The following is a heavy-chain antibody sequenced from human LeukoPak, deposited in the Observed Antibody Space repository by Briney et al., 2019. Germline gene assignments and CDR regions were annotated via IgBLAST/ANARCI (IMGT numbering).Heavy chain of an antibody. CDR3: ARVGTIFGADLGFDP. J-gene: IGHJ5*02. CDR1: GGSFSSYY. D-gene: IGHD3-3*01. V-gene: IGHV4-59*10. Sequence: SETLSLTCAVYGGSFSSYYWSWIRQPAGKGLEWIGRIYTSGSTNYNPSLKSRVTMSVDTSKNQFSLKLSSVTAADTAVYYCARVGTIFGADLGFDPWGQGTLVTVSS. CDR2: IYTSGST.